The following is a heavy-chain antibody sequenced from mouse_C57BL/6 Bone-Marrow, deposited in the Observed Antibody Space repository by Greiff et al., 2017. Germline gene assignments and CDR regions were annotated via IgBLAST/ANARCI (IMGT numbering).Heavy chain of an antibody. CDR2: SRNKANDYTT. CDR3: ARDAIDYYGSRGDFDV. V-gene: IGHV7-1*01. CDR1: GFTFSDFY. J-gene: IGHJ1*03. D-gene: IGHD1-1*01. Sequence: EVKVVESGGGLVQSGRSLRLSCATSGFTFSDFYMEWVRQAPGKGLEWIAASRNKANDYTTEYSASVKGRFIVSRETSQSILYLQMKALRAEDTAMYYCARDAIDYYGSRGDFDVWGTGTTVTVSS.